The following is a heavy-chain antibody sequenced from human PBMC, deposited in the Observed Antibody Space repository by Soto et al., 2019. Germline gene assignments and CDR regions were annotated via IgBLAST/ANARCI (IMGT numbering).Heavy chain of an antibody. J-gene: IGHJ5*02. V-gene: IGHV1-69*01. CDR3: ASAAIHCSSWCVWVDP. CDR1: GGTFSRHA. D-gene: IGHD6-13*01. Sequence: QVQLVQSGSEVKMPGSSVKVSCKTSGGTFSRHAINWVRQAPGQGREWRGGIIPMFGTTNYAQKFKGRVTISAGESTSTAYMELSSLRSEDAAVYYCASAAIHCSSWCVWVDPWGQGTLVTVSS. CDR2: IIPMFGTT.